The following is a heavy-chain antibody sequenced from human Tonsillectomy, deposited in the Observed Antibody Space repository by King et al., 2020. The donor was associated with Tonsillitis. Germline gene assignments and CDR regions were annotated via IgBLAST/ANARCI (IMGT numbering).Heavy chain of an antibody. J-gene: IGHJ4*02. CDR2: TSYDGSNE. CDR3: ARGGETSYYYDSSGFYPYFDY. V-gene: IGHV3-30-3*01. CDR1: GFTFTGYA. D-gene: IGHD3-22*01. Sequence: VQLVESGGGVVQPGRSLRLSCAASGFTFTGYAMHWVRQAPGKGLEWMAVTSYDGSNEYYTDSVKGRFTVSRDNSENTLYLQMNSLRAEDTAVYYCARGGETSYYYDSSGFYPYFDYWGQGTLVTVSS.